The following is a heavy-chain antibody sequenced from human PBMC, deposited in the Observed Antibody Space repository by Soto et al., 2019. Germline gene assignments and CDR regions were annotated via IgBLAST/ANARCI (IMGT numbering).Heavy chain of an antibody. J-gene: IGHJ6*02. CDR2: INPSGGST. D-gene: IGHD1-26*01. V-gene: IGHV1-46*01. Sequence: QVQLVQSGAEVKKPGASVKVSCKASGYTFTSYYMHWVRQAPGQGLEWMGIINPSGGSTSYAQKFQGRVTMTRDTSTSTVYMELSSLRSEDTAVYYCARDLVLGSNPDYYYYGMDVWGQGTTVTVSS. CDR3: ARDLVLGSNPDYYYYGMDV. CDR1: GYTFTSYY.